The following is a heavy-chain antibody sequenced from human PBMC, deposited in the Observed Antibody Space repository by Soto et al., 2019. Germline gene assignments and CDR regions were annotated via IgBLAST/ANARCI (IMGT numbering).Heavy chain of an antibody. Sequence: QITLRESGPVLVRPTQTLTLTCTFSGFSLSSNGVGVGWIRQPPGKALEWLALIYWDDDHRYSPSLKTRLTITKDTSRTQVFLTMTSLDPVDTATYYCAREMYYSTYFDSWGQGTLVIVSS. V-gene: IGHV2-5*02. CDR3: AREMYYSTYFDS. CDR2: IYWDDDH. CDR1: GFSLSSNGVG. J-gene: IGHJ4*02. D-gene: IGHD3-10*01.